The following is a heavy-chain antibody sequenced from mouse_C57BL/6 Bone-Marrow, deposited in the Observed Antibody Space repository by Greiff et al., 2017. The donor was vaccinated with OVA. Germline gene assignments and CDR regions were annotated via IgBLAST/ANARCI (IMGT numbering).Heavy chain of an antibody. Sequence: QVQLQQPGAELVKPGASVKMSCKASGYTFTSYWITWVKQRPGQGLEWIGDIYPGSGSTNYNEKFKSKATLTVDKSSSTAYMELRSLTSEDTAVYYCARGGITTVVAYYAMDYWGQGTSVTVSS. V-gene: IGHV1-55*01. J-gene: IGHJ4*01. CDR2: IYPGSGST. CDR1: GYTFTSYW. CDR3: ARGGITTVVAYYAMDY. D-gene: IGHD1-1*01.